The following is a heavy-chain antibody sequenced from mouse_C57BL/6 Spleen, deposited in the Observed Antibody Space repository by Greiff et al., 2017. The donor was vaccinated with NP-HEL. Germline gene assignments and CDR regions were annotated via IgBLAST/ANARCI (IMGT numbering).Heavy chain of an antibody. Sequence: VQLQQPGAELVRPGSSVKLSCKASGYTFTSYWMHWVKQRPIQGLEWIGNIDPSDSETHYNQKFKDKATLTVDKSSSTAYMQLSSLTSEDSAVYYCAREGTLAWFAYWGQGTLVTVSA. J-gene: IGHJ3*01. CDR1: GYTFTSYW. CDR3: AREGTLAWFAY. CDR2: IDPSDSET. V-gene: IGHV1-52*01.